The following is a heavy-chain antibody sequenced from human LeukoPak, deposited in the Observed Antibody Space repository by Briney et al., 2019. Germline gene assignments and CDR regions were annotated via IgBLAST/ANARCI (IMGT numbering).Heavy chain of an antibody. V-gene: IGHV1-8*01. CDR3: ARGVGIVSTISKKHFDD. Sequence: GASVKVSCKASGYTFTSYDINWVRQATGQGLEWMGWMNPNSGNTGYAQKFQGRVTMARKTSINTAYMELSSLRSEDTAIYYCARGVGIVSTISKKHFDDWGQGTLVTVSS. J-gene: IGHJ4*02. D-gene: IGHD5/OR15-5a*01. CDR2: MNPNSGNT. CDR1: GYTFTSYD.